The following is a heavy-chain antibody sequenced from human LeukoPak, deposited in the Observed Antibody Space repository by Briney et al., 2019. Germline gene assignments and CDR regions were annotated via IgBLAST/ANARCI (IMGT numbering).Heavy chain of an antibody. J-gene: IGHJ4*02. CDR1: GSTFTGYY. CDR3: ARGEGYCSSTSCSAPFDY. V-gene: IGHV1-2*02. Sequence: ASVKVSCKASGSTFTGYYMHWVRQAPGQGLEWMGWINPNSGGTNYAQKFQGRVTMTRDTSISTAYMELSGLRSDDTAVYYCARGEGYCSSTSCSAPFDYWGQGALVTVSS. CDR2: INPNSGGT. D-gene: IGHD2-2*01.